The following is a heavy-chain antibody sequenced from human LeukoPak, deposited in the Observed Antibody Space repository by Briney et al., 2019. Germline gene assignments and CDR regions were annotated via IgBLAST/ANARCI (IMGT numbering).Heavy chain of an antibody. D-gene: IGHD3-16*01. J-gene: IGHJ5*02. CDR1: GYTFTNYG. CDR2: ISAYNGKT. V-gene: IGHV1-18*01. CDR3: ARVGGINLFLRHWFDP. Sequence: ASVKVSRKASGYTFTNYGISWVRQAPGQGLEWMGWISAYNGKTNYAQKLQGRVTMTTDTSTSTAYMELRSLRSDDTAVYYCARVGGINLFLRHWFDPWGQGTLVTVSS.